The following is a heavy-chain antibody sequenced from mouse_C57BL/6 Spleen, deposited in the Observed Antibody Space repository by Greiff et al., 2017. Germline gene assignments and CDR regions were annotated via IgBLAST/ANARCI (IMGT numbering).Heavy chain of an antibody. D-gene: IGHD5-1*01. CDR3: ARGEYPYYAMDY. J-gene: IGHJ4*01. CDR2: ISYSGST. CDR1: GYSITSGYD. V-gene: IGHV3-1*01. Sequence: EVKLQESGPGMVKPSQSLSLTCTVTGYSITSGYDWHWIRHFPGNKLEWMGYISYSGSTNYNPSLKSRISITHDTSKNHFFLKLNSVTTEDTATYYCARGEYPYYAMDYWGQGTSVTVSS.